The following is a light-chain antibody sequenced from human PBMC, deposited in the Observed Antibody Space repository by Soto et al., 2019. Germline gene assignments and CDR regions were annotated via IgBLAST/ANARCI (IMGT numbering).Light chain of an antibody. V-gene: IGKV1-9*01. CDR1: QDISSS. CDR3: QQLNSYPIT. J-gene: IGKJ5*01. CDR2: GAS. Sequence: IQLTQSPSSLSASVGDRVTITCRASQDISSSFAWYQQKPGKAPKLLIYGASILQSGVPSGFSGSGSGTDFTLTISSLQPEDFATYFCQQLNSYPITFGQGTRLEIK.